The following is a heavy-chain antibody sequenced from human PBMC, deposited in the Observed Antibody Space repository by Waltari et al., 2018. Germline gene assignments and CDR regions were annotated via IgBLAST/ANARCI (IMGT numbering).Heavy chain of an antibody. CDR1: GGSISSYY. Sequence: QVQLQESGPGLVKPSETLSLTCPVPGGSISSYYWRWIRQPPGKGLEWIGYIYYSGSTNYNPSLKSRVTISVDTSKNQFSLKLSSVTAADTAVYYCAMRGYSYGLDYWGQGTLVTVSS. J-gene: IGHJ4*02. V-gene: IGHV4-59*01. D-gene: IGHD5-18*01. CDR3: AMRGYSYGLDY. CDR2: IYYSGST.